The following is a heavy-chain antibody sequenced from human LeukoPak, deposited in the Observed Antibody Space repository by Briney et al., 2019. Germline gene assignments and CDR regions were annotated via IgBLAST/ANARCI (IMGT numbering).Heavy chain of an antibody. J-gene: IGHJ6*02. V-gene: IGHV3-64D*09. CDR3: VRGYSFGPYGMDV. CDR1: GFPFSSYA. CDR2: IGDSGGST. Sequence: GGSLRLSCSASGFPFSSYAMHWVRQAPGKGLEYVSAIGDSGGSTYYADSVKGRFTISRDNSKNTLYLQMSSLRAEDTAVYFCVRGYSFGPYGMDVWGQGTTVTVSS. D-gene: IGHD2-15*01.